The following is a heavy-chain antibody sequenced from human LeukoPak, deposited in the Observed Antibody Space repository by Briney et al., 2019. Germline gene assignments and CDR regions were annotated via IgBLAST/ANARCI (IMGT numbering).Heavy chain of an antibody. V-gene: IGHV5-51*01. CDR2: IFPPDSNT. J-gene: IGHJ6*02. D-gene: IGHD2-15*01. CDR1: GYTFTTFW. Sequence: GGSLKISCEASGYTFTTFWIGWVRQMPGKGLEWVGIIFPPDSNTKYSPSFQDLVTISADKSINTAYLQWSSLKASDTAMYYCARSGRYCSGGSCGSYYYGMDVWGQGTTVTVSS. CDR3: ARSGRYCSGGSCGSYYYGMDV.